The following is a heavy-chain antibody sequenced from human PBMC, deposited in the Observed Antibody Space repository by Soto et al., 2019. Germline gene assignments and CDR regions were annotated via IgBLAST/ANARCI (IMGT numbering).Heavy chain of an antibody. J-gene: IGHJ4*02. CDR1: GYTFSSSS. CDR2: ISAYNGNT. V-gene: IGHV1-18*01. Sequence: QVQLVQSGAQVKKPGASVKVSCKASGYTFSSSSISWVRQAPGQGLECMGWISAYNGNTKYAQKLQGRVTMSTDTSTGTAYMELRSLRSDDTAVYECARNASGGFESWGQGTLVTVSS. D-gene: IGHD3-10*01. CDR3: ARNASGGFES.